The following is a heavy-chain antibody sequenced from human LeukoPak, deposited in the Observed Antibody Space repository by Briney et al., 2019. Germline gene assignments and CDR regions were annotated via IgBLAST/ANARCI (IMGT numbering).Heavy chain of an antibody. CDR3: ASASYVLRYFDWPPFDY. Sequence: SETLSLTCTVSGYSISSGYYWGWIRQPPGKGLEWIGSIYHSGSTYYNPSLKSRVTISVDTSKNQFSLKLSSVTAADTAVYYCASASYVLRYFDWPPFDYWGQGTLVTVSS. D-gene: IGHD3-9*01. CDR1: GYSISSGYY. J-gene: IGHJ4*02. CDR2: IYHSGST. V-gene: IGHV4-38-2*02.